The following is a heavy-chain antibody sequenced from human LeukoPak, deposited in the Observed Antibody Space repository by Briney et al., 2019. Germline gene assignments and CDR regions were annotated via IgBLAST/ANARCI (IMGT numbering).Heavy chain of an antibody. J-gene: IGHJ4*02. CDR1: GFTFSTSA. CDR2: ISGSGDST. CDR3: ARDGAYYYDSSGPPLDY. D-gene: IGHD3-22*01. Sequence: GGSLRLSCAASGFTFSTSAMSWVRQAPGKGLEWVSGISGSGDSTYYVDSVKGRFTISRDNSKSTLYLQMNSLRAEDTAVYYCARDGAYYYDSSGPPLDYWGQGTLVTVSS. V-gene: IGHV3-23*01.